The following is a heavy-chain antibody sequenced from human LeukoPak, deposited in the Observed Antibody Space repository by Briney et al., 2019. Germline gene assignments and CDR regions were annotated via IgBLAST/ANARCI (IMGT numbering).Heavy chain of an antibody. CDR3: AREPRDFWSGNYMDV. CDR1: GFSLSSYW. D-gene: IGHD3-3*01. CDR2: IKQDGSEK. V-gene: IGHV3-7*01. Sequence: GGSLRLSCAVSGFSLSSYWMSWVRQAPGRGLEWVANIKQDGSEKHYVDSVKGRFTISRDNAKNSLYLQMNSLRAEDTALYYCAREPRDFWSGNYMDVWGKGTTVTVSS. J-gene: IGHJ6*03.